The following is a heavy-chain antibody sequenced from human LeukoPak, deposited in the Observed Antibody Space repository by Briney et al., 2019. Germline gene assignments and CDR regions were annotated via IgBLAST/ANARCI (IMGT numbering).Heavy chain of an antibody. V-gene: IGHV4-34*01. Sequence: PSETLSLTCAVYGGSFSGYYWSWIRQPPGKGLEWIGETNHSGSTNYNPSLKSRVTISVDTSKNQFSLKLSSVTAADTAVYYCARGRGYGGNSLNSYFDYWGQGTLVTVSS. CDR2: TNHSGST. D-gene: IGHD4-23*01. J-gene: IGHJ4*02. CDR3: ARGRGYGGNSLNSYFDY. CDR1: GGSFSGYY.